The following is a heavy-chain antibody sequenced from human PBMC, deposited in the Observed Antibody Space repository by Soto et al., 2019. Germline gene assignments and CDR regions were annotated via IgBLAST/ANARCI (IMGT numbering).Heavy chain of an antibody. CDR2: IIPIFGTA. V-gene: IGHV1-69*01. Sequence: QVQLVQSGAEVKKPGSSVKVSCKASGGTFSSYAISWVRQAPGQGLEWMGGIIPIFGTANYAQKFQGRVTITADESTSTAYMELSSLRSEDTAVYYCARGSSGWTTRPIYYYYGMDVWGQGTTVTVSS. CDR1: GGTFSSYA. D-gene: IGHD6-19*01. CDR3: ARGSSGWTTRPIYYYYGMDV. J-gene: IGHJ6*02.